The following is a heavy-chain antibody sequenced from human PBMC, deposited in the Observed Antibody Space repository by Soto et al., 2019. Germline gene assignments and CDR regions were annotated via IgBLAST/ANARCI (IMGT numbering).Heavy chain of an antibody. J-gene: IGHJ3*02. CDR3: ARRIADRSQTVYAFDI. V-gene: IGHV4-31*03. Sequence: SETLSLTCTVSGGSISSGGYYWSWIRQHPGKGLEWIGYIYYSGSTYYNPSLKSRATISVDTSKNQFSLKLSSVTAADTAVYYCARRIADRSQTVYAFDIWGQGTMVTVSS. CDR1: GGSISSGGYY. CDR2: IYYSGST. D-gene: IGHD2-21*01.